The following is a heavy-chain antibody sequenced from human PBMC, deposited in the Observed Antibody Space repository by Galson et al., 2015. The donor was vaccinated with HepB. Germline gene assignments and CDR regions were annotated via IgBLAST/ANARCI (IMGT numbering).Heavy chain of an antibody. V-gene: IGHV5-10-1*01. CDR2: IDPSDSYT. CDR3: ARQEPYSSGWYGEAYYYYYGMDV. CDR1: GYSFTSYW. J-gene: IGHJ6*02. Sequence: QSGAEVKKPGESLRISCKGSGYSFTSYWISWVRQMPGKGLEWMGRIDPSDSYTNYSPSFQGHVTISADKSISTAYLQWSSLKASDTAMYYCARQEPYSSGWYGEAYYYYYGMDVWGQGTTVTVSS. D-gene: IGHD6-19*01.